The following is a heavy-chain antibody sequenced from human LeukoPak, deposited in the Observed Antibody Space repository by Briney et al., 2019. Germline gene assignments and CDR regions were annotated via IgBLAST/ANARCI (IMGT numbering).Heavy chain of an antibody. CDR3: ARAGMARINWFDP. Sequence: GASVKVSCKASGGTFSSYAISWVRQAPGQGLEWMGGIIPIIGTGDYAQKFQGRVTITADESTSTAYMEPSSLRSEDTAVYYCARAGMARINWFDPWGQGTLATVSS. V-gene: IGHV1-69*13. CDR2: IIPIIGTG. J-gene: IGHJ5*02. CDR1: GGTFSSYA. D-gene: IGHD1-14*01.